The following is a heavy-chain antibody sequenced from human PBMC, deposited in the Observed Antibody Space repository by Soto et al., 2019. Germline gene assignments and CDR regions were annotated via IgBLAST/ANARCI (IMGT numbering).Heavy chain of an antibody. CDR3: AREDFWSGYYSSGLVH. CDR1: GFTFSSYG. J-gene: IGHJ4*02. D-gene: IGHD3-3*01. Sequence: GGSLRLSCVGSGFTFSSYGMHWVRQAPGKGLEWVAVISYDGSNKYYADSVKGRFTISRDNSKNTLYLQMNSLRAEDTAVYYCAREDFWSGYYSSGLVHWGQGTLVTVSS. V-gene: IGHV3-30*03. CDR2: ISYDGSNK.